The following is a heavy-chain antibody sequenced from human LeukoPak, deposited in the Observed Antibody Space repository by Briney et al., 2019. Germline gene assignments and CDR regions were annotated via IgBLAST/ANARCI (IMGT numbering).Heavy chain of an antibody. D-gene: IGHD3-10*01. J-gene: IGHJ4*02. CDR2: INHSGST. V-gene: IGHV4-34*01. CDR1: GGSFSGYY. CDR3: ARGQNGSGSCIHCFDY. Sequence: SETLSLTCPVYGGSFSGYYWSWIRQPPGKGLEWIGEINHSGSTNYNPSLKSRVTISVDTSKNQFSLKLSSVTAADTAVYYCARGQNGSGSCIHCFDYWGQGTLVTVSS.